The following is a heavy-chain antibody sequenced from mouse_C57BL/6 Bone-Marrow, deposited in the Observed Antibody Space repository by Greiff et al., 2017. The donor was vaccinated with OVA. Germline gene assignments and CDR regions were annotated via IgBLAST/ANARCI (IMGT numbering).Heavy chain of an antibody. D-gene: IGHD1-1*01. V-gene: IGHV5-12*01. CDR2: ISTGGGST. CDR1: GFTFSDYY. CDR3: ARQYDYGKHWYFDV. J-gene: IGHJ1*03. Sequence: EVQLVESGGGLVQPGGSLKLSCAASGFTFSDYYMYWVRQTPEKRLEWVAYISTGGGSTYYPDTVKGRFTISRDNAKNTLYLQMSRLKSEDTAMYYGARQYDYGKHWYFDVWGTGTTVTVSS.